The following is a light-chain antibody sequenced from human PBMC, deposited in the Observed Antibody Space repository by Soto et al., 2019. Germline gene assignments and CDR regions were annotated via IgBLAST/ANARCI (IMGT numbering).Light chain of an antibody. CDR3: FSFTSAWSHD. V-gene: IGLV2-14*01. CDR1: SSDIGAYNY. J-gene: IGLJ1*01. Sequence: QSALTQPASVSGSPGQSITISCNGSSSDIGAYNYVSWFQQYPGKAPKLIISEVSNRPSGVSNRFSGSKSGTAASLTISGLQTEDEADYLIFSFTSAWSHDFGNGPKVTV. CDR2: EVS.